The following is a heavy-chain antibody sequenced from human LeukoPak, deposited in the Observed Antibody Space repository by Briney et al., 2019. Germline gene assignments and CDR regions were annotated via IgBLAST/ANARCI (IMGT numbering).Heavy chain of an antibody. CDR1: GLTFGSYT. CDR2: ITATGSRT. Sequence: PGGSLRLSCAASGLTFGSYTMSWVRQAPGKGLEWVSGITATGSRTYYADSVKGRFTISRDNSKNTLYLQMNSLRAEDTAVYYCARESSDSSSWLNFDYWGQGTLVTVSS. CDR3: ARESSDSSSWLNFDY. V-gene: IGHV3-23*01. D-gene: IGHD6-13*01. J-gene: IGHJ4*02.